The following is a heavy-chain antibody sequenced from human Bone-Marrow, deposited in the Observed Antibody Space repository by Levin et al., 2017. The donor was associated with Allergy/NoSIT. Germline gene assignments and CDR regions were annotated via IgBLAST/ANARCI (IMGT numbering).Heavy chain of an antibody. V-gene: IGHV3-23*01. CDR2: ISGSGGST. Sequence: GGSLRLSCAASGFTFSSYAMSWVRQAPGKGLEWVSAISGSGGSTYYADSVKGRFTISRDNSKNTLYLQMNSLRAEDTAVYYCAKPWGTMVQGVPPQGPYFDYWGQGTLVTVSS. CDR3: AKPWGTMVQGVPPQGPYFDY. J-gene: IGHJ4*02. D-gene: IGHD3-10*01. CDR1: GFTFSSYA.